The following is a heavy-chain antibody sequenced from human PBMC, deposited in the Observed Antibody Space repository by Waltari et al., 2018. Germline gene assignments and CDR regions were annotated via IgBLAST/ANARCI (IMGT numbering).Heavy chain of an antibody. CDR3: AKAHYDSSGYFSDCDY. Sequence: EVQLLESGGGLVQPGGSLRLSCVACGFTFSTHAMSWVRQALGKGRAWVSTLAYNGYNTHFADSDKCRFTISRDISKRTLDLHMNSLRAEDTAVYYCAKAHYDSSGYFSDCDYWGQGTRVTVSS. J-gene: IGHJ4*02. CDR1: GFTFSTHA. CDR2: LAYNGYNT. D-gene: IGHD3-22*01. V-gene: IGHV3-23*01.